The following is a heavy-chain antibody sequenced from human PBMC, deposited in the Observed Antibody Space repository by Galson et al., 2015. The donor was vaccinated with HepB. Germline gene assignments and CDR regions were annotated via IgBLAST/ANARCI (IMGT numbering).Heavy chain of an antibody. D-gene: IGHD6-6*01. Sequence: SLRLSCAASGFTFSSYAMHWVRQAPGKGLEYVPAISSNGGSTYYADSVKGRFTISIDNSKNTLYLQMSSLRAEDTAVYYCVKDLEYSSSSGWFDPWGQGTLVTVSS. CDR2: ISSNGGST. V-gene: IGHV3-64D*06. J-gene: IGHJ5*02. CDR1: GFTFSSYA. CDR3: VKDLEYSSSSGWFDP.